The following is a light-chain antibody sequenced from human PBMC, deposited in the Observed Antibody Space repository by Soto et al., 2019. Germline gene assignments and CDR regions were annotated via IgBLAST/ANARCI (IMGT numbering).Light chain of an antibody. CDR1: LSVSVNS. CDR2: AAS. Sequence: EIVLTQFSGTLSLSPGEGATLSCRASLSVSVNSLAWYQQKGGQAPSLLIYAASTRATGVPDRFSGTGSGTDFALTISRLETDDSAVYYCQQYGGSPFTFGPGTKVDIK. J-gene: IGKJ3*01. V-gene: IGKV3-20*01. CDR3: QQYGGSPFT.